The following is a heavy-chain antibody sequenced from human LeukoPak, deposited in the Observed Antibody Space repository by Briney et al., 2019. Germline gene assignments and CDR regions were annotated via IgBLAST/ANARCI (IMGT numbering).Heavy chain of an antibody. CDR3: ARDGGSYYDPQNWFDP. CDR1: GYTFTSYD. J-gene: IGHJ5*02. CDR2: INPSGGST. V-gene: IGHV1-46*01. Sequence: GASVKVSCKASGYTFTSYDINWVRQATGQGLEWMGIINPSGGSTNYAQKFQGRVTMTRDTSTSTVYMELRSLRSEDTAVYYCARDGGSYYDPQNWFDPWGQGTLVTVSS. D-gene: IGHD1-26*01.